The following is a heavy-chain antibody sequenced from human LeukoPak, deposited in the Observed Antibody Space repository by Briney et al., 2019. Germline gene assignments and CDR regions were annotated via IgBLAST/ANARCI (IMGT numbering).Heavy chain of an antibody. CDR1: GGTFSSYA. Sequence: GASVKVSCKASGGTFSSYAISWVRQAPGQGLEWMGRIIPILGIANYAQKFQGRVTITADKSTSTAYMELNSLRAEDTAVYYCAREMDQQLVRGEFDYWGQGTLVTVSS. V-gene: IGHV1-69*04. CDR3: AREMDQQLVRGEFDY. J-gene: IGHJ4*02. D-gene: IGHD6-13*01. CDR2: IIPILGIA.